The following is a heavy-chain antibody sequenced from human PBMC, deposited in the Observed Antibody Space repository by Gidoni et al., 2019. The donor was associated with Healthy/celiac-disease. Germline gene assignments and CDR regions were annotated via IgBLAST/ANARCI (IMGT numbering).Heavy chain of an antibody. Sequence: QVQLVESGGGVVQPGRSLRLSGAASGFTFSSYGMHWVRQAPGKGLEWVAVIWYDGSNKYYADSVKGRFTISRDNSKNTLYLQMNSLRAEDTAVYYCARDPYYYGMDVWGQGTTVTVSS. CDR3: ARDPYYYGMDV. V-gene: IGHV3-33*01. CDR2: IWYDGSNK. J-gene: IGHJ6*02. CDR1: GFTFSSYG.